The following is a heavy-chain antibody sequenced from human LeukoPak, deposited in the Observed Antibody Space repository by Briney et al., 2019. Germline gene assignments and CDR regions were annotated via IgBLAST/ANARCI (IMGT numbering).Heavy chain of an antibody. J-gene: IGHJ4*02. Sequence: SETLSLTCTVSGGSISSHYRSWIRQPPGKGLEWIGYIYYSGSTNYNPSLKSRVTISVDTSKNQFSLKLSCVTAADTAVYYCARVFYDYVWGSYYFDYWGQGTLVTVSS. CDR1: GGSISSHY. V-gene: IGHV4-59*11. CDR2: IYYSGST. CDR3: ARVFYDYVWGSYYFDY. D-gene: IGHD3-16*01.